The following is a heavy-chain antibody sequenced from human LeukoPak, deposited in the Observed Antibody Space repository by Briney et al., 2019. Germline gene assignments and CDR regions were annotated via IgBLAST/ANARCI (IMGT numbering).Heavy chain of an antibody. V-gene: IGHV3-23*01. CDR1: GFTFSSYA. J-gene: IGHJ4*02. Sequence: GSLRLSCAASGFTFSSYAMSWVRQAPGKGLEWVSAISGSGGSTYYADSVKGRFTISRDNSKNTLYLQMNSLRAEDTAVCYCAKGTTPIAVAGYFDYWGQGTLVTVSS. CDR3: AKGTTPIAVAGYFDY. D-gene: IGHD6-19*01. CDR2: ISGSGGST.